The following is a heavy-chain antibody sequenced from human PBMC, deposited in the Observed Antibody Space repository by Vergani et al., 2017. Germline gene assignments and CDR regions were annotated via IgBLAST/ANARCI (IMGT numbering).Heavy chain of an antibody. CDR2: IYTSGRT. CDR1: GGSISSGSYY. J-gene: IGHJ3*02. V-gene: IGHV4-61*02. D-gene: IGHD3-22*01. Sequence: QVQLQESGPGLVKPSQTLSLTCTVSGGSISSGSYYWSWIRQPAGKGLEWIGRIYTSGRTNYNPSLKSRVTISVDTSKNQFSLKLSSVTAADTAVYYCARVPFYYYDSSGYTSGAFDIWGQGTMVTVSS. CDR3: ARVPFYYYDSSGYTSGAFDI.